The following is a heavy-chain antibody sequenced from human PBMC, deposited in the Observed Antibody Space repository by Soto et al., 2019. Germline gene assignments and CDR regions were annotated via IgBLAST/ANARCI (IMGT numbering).Heavy chain of an antibody. Sequence: QVQLVQSGAEVKKPGSSVKVSCKASGGTFSSYAISWVRQAPGQGLEWMGGIIPIFGTANYAQKFQGRVTITADESTSTAYMELSSLRSEDTAVCYCARDSLGYCSGGSCFILARYYGMDVWGQGTTVTVSS. CDR2: IIPIFGTA. CDR3: ARDSLGYCSGGSCFILARYYGMDV. D-gene: IGHD2-15*01. CDR1: GGTFSSYA. V-gene: IGHV1-69*01. J-gene: IGHJ6*02.